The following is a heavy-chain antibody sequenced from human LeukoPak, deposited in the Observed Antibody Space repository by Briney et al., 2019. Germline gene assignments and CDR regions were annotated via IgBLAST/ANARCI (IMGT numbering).Heavy chain of an antibody. V-gene: IGHV4-39*01. J-gene: IGHJ5*02. CDR1: GDSISTASYY. CDR2: VYYTGRT. D-gene: IGHD6-25*01. CDR3: AAEGYSSAGGRYWFDP. Sequence: SETLSLTCTVSGDSISTASYYWDWIRQPPGQGLEWIGSVYYTGRTYYNPSLKSRVTVSIDRAKNQFSLKLNSVTAAETAVYYCAAEGYSSAGGRYWFDPWGQGTLVTVSS.